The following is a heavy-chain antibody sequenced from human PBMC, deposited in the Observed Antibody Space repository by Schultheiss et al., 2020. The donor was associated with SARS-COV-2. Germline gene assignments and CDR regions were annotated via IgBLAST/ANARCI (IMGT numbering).Heavy chain of an antibody. D-gene: IGHD6-19*01. V-gene: IGHV4-59*12. J-gene: IGHJ5*02. CDR3: ARGTAVAGSWFDP. Sequence: SETLSLTCTVSGASISSSYWTWIRQPPGKGLEWIGYIYYDGGTKYNPSLKSRVTISVDTSKNQFSLKLSSVTAADTAVYYCARGTAVAGSWFDPWGQGTLVTVSS. CDR2: IYYDGGT. CDR1: GASISSSY.